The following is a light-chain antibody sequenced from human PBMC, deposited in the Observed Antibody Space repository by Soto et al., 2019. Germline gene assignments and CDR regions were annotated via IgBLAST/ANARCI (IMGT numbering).Light chain of an antibody. J-gene: IGKJ1*01. CDR2: GTS. V-gene: IGKV3-20*01. Sequence: EIVLTHSPGTLSLSPGERATLSCRASQSFSSSYLAWYQQKPGQAPRLLIYGTSTRATGIPDRFSGSGSQTDFTLTISRLEPEDFAVYYCQQYGSLGTFGQGTKVDI. CDR1: QSFSSSY. CDR3: QQYGSLGT.